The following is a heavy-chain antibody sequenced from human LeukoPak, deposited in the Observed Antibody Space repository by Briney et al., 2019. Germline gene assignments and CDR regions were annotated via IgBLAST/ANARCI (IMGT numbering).Heavy chain of an antibody. CDR3: ARGRQDVTMIVVVMTAVSYYLDV. CDR2: MNPSRST. J-gene: IGHJ6*03. V-gene: IGHV4-34*01. CDR1: GGSFSGYY. D-gene: IGHD3-22*01. Sequence: SETLSLTRAVYGGSFSGYYWTWIRQTPEKGLEWIGEMNPSRSTNYNPSLKSRVTISVDTSKNQFSLELSSVTAADTAVYYCARGRQDVTMIVVVMTAVSYYLDVWGKGTTVTVS.